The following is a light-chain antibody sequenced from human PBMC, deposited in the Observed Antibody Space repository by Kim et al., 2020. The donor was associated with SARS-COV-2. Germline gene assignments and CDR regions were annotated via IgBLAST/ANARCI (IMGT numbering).Light chain of an antibody. CDR1: SGHSSNA. J-gene: IGLJ3*02. CDR2: VNSDGRH. Sequence: ASTKLTCTLSSGHSSNAIVWHQQQPEKGPRFLMRVNSDGRHSRGDGIPDRFSGSSSGAERYLTISSLQSDDEADYYCQTWGSGIRVFGGGTQLTVL. CDR3: QTWGSGIRV. V-gene: IGLV4-69*01.